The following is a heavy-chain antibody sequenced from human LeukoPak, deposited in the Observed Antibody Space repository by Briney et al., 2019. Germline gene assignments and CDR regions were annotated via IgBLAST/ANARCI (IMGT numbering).Heavy chain of an antibody. V-gene: IGHV3-74*01. D-gene: IGHD1-26*01. Sequence: PGGSLRLSCAASGFTFSSYWMHWGRQAAGKGLMWVSRINSDGSSTSYADSVKGRFTISRDNAKNTLYLQMNSLRAEDTAVYYCARTLPLGPGNYWGQGTLVTVSS. CDR1: GFTFSSYW. CDR3: ARTLPLGPGNY. CDR2: INSDGSST. J-gene: IGHJ4*02.